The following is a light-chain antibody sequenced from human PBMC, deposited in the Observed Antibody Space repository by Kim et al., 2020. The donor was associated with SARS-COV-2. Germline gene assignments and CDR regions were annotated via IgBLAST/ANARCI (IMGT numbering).Light chain of an antibody. CDR2: KAS. Sequence: DIQMTQSPSTLSASVGDRVTFTCRASQSISNWLAWYQQKPGKAPKLLIYKASSLESGVPSRFSGSGSGTELTLTISSLQPDDFATYYCQQYSTYWTFGQGTKVDIK. CDR1: QSISNW. J-gene: IGKJ1*01. CDR3: QQYSTYWT. V-gene: IGKV1-5*03.